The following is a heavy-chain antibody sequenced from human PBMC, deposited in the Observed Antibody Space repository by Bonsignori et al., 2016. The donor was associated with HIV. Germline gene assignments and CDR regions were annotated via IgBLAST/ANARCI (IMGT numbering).Heavy chain of an antibody. CDR3: AKGMGTLYYYYMDV. J-gene: IGHJ6*03. V-gene: IGHV3-7*01. Sequence: WIRQPPGKGLEWVANIKQDGSEKYYVDSVKGRFTISRDNAKNSLYLQMNSLRAEDTAVYYCAKGMGTLYYYYMDVWGKGTTVTVSS. CDR2: IKQDGSEK. D-gene: IGHD7-27*01.